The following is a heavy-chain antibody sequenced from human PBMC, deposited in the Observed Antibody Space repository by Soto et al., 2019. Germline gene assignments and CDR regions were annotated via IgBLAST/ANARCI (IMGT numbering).Heavy chain of an antibody. V-gene: IGHV1-69*02. D-gene: IGHD4-17*01. CDR3: ARAPTEDGYYYYYMDV. CDR1: GVTFSSYT. Sequence: SVKVSCKASGVTFSSYTISWVRQATGQGLEWMGRVIPILGIANYAQKFQGRVTITADKSTSTAYMELSSLRSEDTAVYYCARAPTEDGYYYYYMDVWGKGTTVTVSS. J-gene: IGHJ6*03. CDR2: VIPILGIA.